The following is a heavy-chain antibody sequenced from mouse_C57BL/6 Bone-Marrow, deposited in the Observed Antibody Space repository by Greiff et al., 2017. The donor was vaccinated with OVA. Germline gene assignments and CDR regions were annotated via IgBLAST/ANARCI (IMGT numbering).Heavy chain of an antibody. CDR2: INPNNGGT. CDR1: GYIFTDYN. J-gene: IGHJ4*01. Sequence: VQLQQSGPELVKPGASVKMSCKASGYIFTDYNMHWVKQSHGKSLEWIGYINPNNGGTSYNQKFKGKATLTVNKSSSTAYMELRSLTSEDSAVYYCAIEGRYAMDYWGQGTSVTVSS. V-gene: IGHV1-22*01. D-gene: IGHD3-3*01. CDR3: AIEGRYAMDY.